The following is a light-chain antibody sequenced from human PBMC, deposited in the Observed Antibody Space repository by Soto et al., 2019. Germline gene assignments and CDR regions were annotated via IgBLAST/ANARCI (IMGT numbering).Light chain of an antibody. CDR1: QSVSSSY. CDR3: QQYGTSPFT. V-gene: IGKV3-20*01. J-gene: IGKJ3*01. Sequence: EIVFRQSPGTLSFSPGERATLSCRASQSVSSSYLAWYQQKPGQAPRLLIYGASSRATGIPDRFSGSGSGTDFTLTISRLEPEDFAVYYCQQYGTSPFTFGPGTRWIS. CDR2: GAS.